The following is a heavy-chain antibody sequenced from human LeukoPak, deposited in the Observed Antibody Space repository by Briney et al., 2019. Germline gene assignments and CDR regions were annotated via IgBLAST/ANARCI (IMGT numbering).Heavy chain of an antibody. V-gene: IGHV3-30*18. D-gene: IGHD3-3*01. CDR2: ISYDGSNK. CDR1: GFTFSSYG. J-gene: IGHJ4*02. CDR3: VKRTSDYCYYDY. Sequence: GGSLRRSCAASGFTFSSYGMHWVRQAPGKGLEWVAVISYDGSNKYYADSVKGRFTISRDNFKNTLYLQVNSLRAEDTAVYYCVKRTSDYCYYDYWGRGTLVTVSS.